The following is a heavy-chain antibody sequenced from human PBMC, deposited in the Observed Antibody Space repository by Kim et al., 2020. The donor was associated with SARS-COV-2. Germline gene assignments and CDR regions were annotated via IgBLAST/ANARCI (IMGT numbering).Heavy chain of an antibody. CDR3: VRTPFDY. Sequence: GGSLRLSCAASGFTFSDHYMDWVRQAPGKGLEWVGRIRNKANSYTTEYATSVKGRFTISRDDAKNSVYLQMNSLKTEDTAVYYCVRTPFDYWGQGTLVTV. J-gene: IGHJ4*02. CDR1: GFTFSDHY. CDR2: IRNKANSYTT. V-gene: IGHV3-72*01.